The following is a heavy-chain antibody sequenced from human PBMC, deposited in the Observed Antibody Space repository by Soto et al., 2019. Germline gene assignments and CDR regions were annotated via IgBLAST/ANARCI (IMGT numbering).Heavy chain of an antibody. CDR1: VGTFSSYA. D-gene: IGHD3-3*01. V-gene: IGHV1-69*01. CDR2: IIPIFGTA. J-gene: IGHJ4*02. Sequence: QVQLVQSGAEVKKPGSSVKVSCKASVGTFSSYAISWVRHSPGQVLDWMGGIIPIFGTANYAQKFQGRVTITADESTSTAYMELSSLRSEDTAVYYCARSPTIFGVQRLDYWGQGTLVTVSS. CDR3: ARSPTIFGVQRLDY.